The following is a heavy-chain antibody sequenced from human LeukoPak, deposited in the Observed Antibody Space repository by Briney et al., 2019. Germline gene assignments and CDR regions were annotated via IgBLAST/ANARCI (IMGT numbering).Heavy chain of an antibody. CDR3: ARTASTSRLKGNYYYYMDV. D-gene: IGHD2-2*01. CDR1: GGSISSYY. Sequence: PSETLSLTCTVSGGSISSYYWSWIRQPAGKGLEWIGRIYTSGSTNYNPSLESRVTMSVDTSKNQFSLKLSSVTAADTAVYYCARTASTSRLKGNYYYYMDVWGKGTTVTVSS. CDR2: IYTSGST. V-gene: IGHV4-4*07. J-gene: IGHJ6*03.